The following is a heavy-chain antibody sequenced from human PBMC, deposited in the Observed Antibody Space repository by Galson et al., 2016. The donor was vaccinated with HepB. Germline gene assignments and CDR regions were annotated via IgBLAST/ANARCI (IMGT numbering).Heavy chain of an antibody. J-gene: IGHJ4*02. Sequence: SLRLSCAASGFNFRAAWMTWIRQPPGKGLGWVGRIHSKSDGGATEYSPPVKGRFSLSRYDSRKTLYLQMNSLKRDETGVYYCVTDLEQSGSYIYWGQGTLVTVFS. CDR1: GFNFRAAW. CDR2: IHSKSDGGAT. V-gene: IGHV3-15*01. D-gene: IGHD1-26*01. CDR3: VTDLEQSGSYIY.